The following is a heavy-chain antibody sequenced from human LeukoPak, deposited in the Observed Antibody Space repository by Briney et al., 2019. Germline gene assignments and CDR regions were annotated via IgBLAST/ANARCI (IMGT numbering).Heavy chain of an antibody. CDR3: ARGPSNWYFDL. CDR2: IYRSGST. CDR1: GGSINSSNW. J-gene: IGHJ2*01. Sequence: SETLSLTCAVSGGSINSSNWWSWVRQPPRKGLEWIGEIYRSGSTNYNPSLKSRVTISLDTSKNQFSLRLSSVTAADTAVYYCARGPSNWYFDLWGRGTLVTVSS. V-gene: IGHV4-4*02.